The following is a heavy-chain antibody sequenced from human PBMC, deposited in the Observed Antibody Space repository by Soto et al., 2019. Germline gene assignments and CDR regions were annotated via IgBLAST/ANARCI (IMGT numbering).Heavy chain of an antibody. Sequence: QVQLVESGGGVVQRGRSLRLACAASGFTFSSYGMHWVRQAPGRGLEWVAGISYDGSNKYYADSVKGRLTISIDNSKNTLYLQMNSLRAEDTAVYYCAKDGGDIVVVVAAIFDAFDIWGQGTMVTVSS. J-gene: IGHJ3*02. CDR3: AKDGGDIVVVVAAIFDAFDI. D-gene: IGHD2-15*01. CDR1: GFTFSSYG. V-gene: IGHV3-30*18. CDR2: ISYDGSNK.